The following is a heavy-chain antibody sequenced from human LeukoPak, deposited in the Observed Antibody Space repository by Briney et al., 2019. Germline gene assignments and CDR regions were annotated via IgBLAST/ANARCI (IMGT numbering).Heavy chain of an antibody. Sequence: GGSLRLSCAASGFTFSSYAMSWVRQAPGKGLEWVSGINWNGGSTGYADSVKGRFTISRDNAKNSLYLQMNSLRAEDTALYYCAREADYGGNSVTDYWGQGTLVTVSS. CDR1: GFTFSSYA. D-gene: IGHD4-23*01. CDR2: INWNGGST. V-gene: IGHV3-20*04. CDR3: AREADYGGNSVTDY. J-gene: IGHJ4*02.